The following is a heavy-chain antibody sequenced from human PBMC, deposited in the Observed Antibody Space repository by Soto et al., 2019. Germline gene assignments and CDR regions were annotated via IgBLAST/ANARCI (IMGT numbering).Heavy chain of an antibody. CDR3: ARVPSTYYDFWSGYYYYGMDV. CDR2: ISAYNGNT. Sequence: GASVKVSCKASGYTFTSYGISWVRQAPGQGLEWMGWISAYNGNTNYAQKLQGRVTMTTDTSTSTAYMELRSLRSDDTAVYYCARVPSTYYDFWSGYYYYGMDVWGQGTTVTVSS. CDR1: GYTFTSYG. J-gene: IGHJ6*02. V-gene: IGHV1-18*01. D-gene: IGHD3-3*01.